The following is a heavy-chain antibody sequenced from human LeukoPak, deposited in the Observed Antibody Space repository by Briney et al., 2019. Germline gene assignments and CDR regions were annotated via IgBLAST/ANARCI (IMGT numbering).Heavy chain of an antibody. J-gene: IGHJ5*01. V-gene: IGHV3-30*03. Sequence: GGSLRLSRAASGFTFSRYGMHWVRQAPGKGLEWLAVMSSDGGDIYYADSVKGRFTISRDNSKNTLYLQMNSLRAGDTAVYYCVSHYYDDSAPDSWGQGTLVAVSS. D-gene: IGHD3-22*01. CDR3: VSHYYDDSAPDS. CDR2: MSSDGGDI. CDR1: GFTFSRYG.